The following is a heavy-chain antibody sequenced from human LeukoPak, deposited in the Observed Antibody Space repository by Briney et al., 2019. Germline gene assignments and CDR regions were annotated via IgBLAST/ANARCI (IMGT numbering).Heavy chain of an antibody. D-gene: IGHD6-19*01. CDR2: ITDSGGDT. V-gene: IGHV3-23*01. CDR1: VFTFTTWH. CDR3: AKERRIAVAGTVGFDV. Sequence: PGGSLTLSCSASVFTFTTWHMIWVRPAPGKGLEWVSTITDSGGDTYYEASVKGRFTISRDNSKNTLYLQMNSLRADDTAVYYCAKERRIAVAGTVGFDVWGQGAMVAVSS. J-gene: IGHJ3*01.